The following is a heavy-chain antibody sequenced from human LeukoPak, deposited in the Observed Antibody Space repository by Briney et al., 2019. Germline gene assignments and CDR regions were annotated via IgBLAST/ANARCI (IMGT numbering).Heavy chain of an antibody. V-gene: IGHV1-46*01. CDR1: GYTFTSNY. CDR2: ISPSGGST. J-gene: IGHJ4*02. D-gene: IGHD6-19*01. Sequence: ASVKVSCKAFGYTFTSNYMHWVRQAPGQGPEWMGVISPSGGSTTYAQKFQGRVTLTRDMSTSTVYMELSSLRSEDTAVYYCARDPAVAEFDYWGQGTLVTVSS. CDR3: ARDPAVAEFDY.